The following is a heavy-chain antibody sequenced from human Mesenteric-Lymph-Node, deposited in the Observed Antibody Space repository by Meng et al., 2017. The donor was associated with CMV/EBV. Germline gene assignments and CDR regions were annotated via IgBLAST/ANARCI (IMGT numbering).Heavy chain of an antibody. V-gene: IGHV3-30-3*01. D-gene: IGHD2-15*01. CDR2: ISNDGSNK. CDR3: ARGKCSGGNCYLGDY. Sequence: SGFTFSNFAMSWVRQAPGKGLEWVAVISNDGSNKYYADSVKGRFTISRDNSKNTLYLQMNSLRAEDTAVYYCARGKCSGGNCYLGDYWGQGTLVTVSS. CDR1: GFTFSNFA. J-gene: IGHJ4*02.